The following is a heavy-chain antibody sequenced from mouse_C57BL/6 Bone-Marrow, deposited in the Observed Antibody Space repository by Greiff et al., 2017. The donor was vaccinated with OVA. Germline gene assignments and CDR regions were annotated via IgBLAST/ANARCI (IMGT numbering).Heavy chain of an antibody. CDR3: ARQRGLYYGSSYAMDY. Sequence: VQLQQPGTELVKPGASVKLSCKASGYTFTSYWMHWVKQRPGQGLEWIRNINPSNGGTNYNEKFKSKATLTVDKSSSTAYMQLSSLTSEDSAVYYCARQRGLYYGSSYAMDYWGQGTSVTVSS. J-gene: IGHJ4*01. V-gene: IGHV1-53*01. CDR2: INPSNGGT. D-gene: IGHD1-1*01. CDR1: GYTFTSYW.